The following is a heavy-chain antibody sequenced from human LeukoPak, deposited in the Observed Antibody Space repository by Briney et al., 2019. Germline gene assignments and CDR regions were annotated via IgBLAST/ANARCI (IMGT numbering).Heavy chain of an antibody. D-gene: IGHD3/OR15-3a*01. CDR3: ARNFWTYYFDY. Sequence: SETLSLTCAVSGGSISSNSYYWGWIRQPPGKGLEWIGSIYYSGSTYYNPSRKSQVTIAVDTSKNQFSLKLSSVTAADTAVYYCARNFWTYYFDYWGQGTLVTVSS. V-gene: IGHV4-39*01. CDR1: GGSISSNSYY. CDR2: IYYSGST. J-gene: IGHJ4*02.